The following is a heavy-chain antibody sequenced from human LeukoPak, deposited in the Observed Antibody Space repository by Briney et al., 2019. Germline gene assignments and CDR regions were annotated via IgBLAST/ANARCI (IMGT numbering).Heavy chain of an antibody. Sequence: GASVKVSCKASGYTFTGYYMHWVRQAPGQGLEWMGRINPNSGGTNYVQKFQGRVTMTRDTSISTAYMELSRLRSDDTAVYYCARGSPITIFLGDWFDPWGQGTLVTVSS. CDR1: GYTFTGYY. D-gene: IGHD3-9*01. J-gene: IGHJ5*02. V-gene: IGHV1-2*06. CDR2: INPNSGGT. CDR3: ARGSPITIFLGDWFDP.